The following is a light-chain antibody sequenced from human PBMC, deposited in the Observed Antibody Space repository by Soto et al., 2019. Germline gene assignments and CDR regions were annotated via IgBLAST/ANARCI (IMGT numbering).Light chain of an antibody. Sequence: QSVLTQPPSASGTPGQRVTISCSGSTSNIGSKTVNWYQQLPGTAPKVLIYSNNQWPSGVPDRFSGSKSGTSGSLAISGLQSEDEADYYCAAWDDTLNGWVFGGGTKLTVL. CDR3: AAWDDTLNGWV. J-gene: IGLJ3*02. CDR2: SNN. V-gene: IGLV1-44*01. CDR1: TSNIGSKT.